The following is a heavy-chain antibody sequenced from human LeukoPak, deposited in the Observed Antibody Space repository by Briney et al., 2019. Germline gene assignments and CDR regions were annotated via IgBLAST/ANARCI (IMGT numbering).Heavy chain of an antibody. V-gene: IGHV3-13*01. D-gene: IGHD6-19*01. J-gene: IGHJ5*02. Sequence: GGSLRLSCAASGFTHSSYDMHWVRQPSGKGLEWVSGIDIPGNTYYPDSVKGRFTMSRESAKNSLYLQMSSLRAGDTAVYYCARAVAGTHWFDPWGQGTLVTVSS. CDR3: ARAVAGTHWFDP. CDR1: GFTHSSYD. CDR2: IDIPGNT.